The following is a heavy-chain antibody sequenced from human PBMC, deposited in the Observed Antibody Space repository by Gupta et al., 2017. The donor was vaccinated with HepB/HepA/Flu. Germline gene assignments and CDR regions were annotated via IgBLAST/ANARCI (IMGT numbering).Heavy chain of an antibody. V-gene: IGHV3-64*01. Sequence: RQAPGKGLEYVSAISSNGGSTYYANSVKGRFTISRDNSKNTLYLQMGSLRAEDMAVYYCARGGARGAATPSAFDIWGQGTMVTVSS. J-gene: IGHJ3*02. CDR3: ARGGARGAATPSAFDI. D-gene: IGHD1-26*01. CDR2: ISSNGGST.